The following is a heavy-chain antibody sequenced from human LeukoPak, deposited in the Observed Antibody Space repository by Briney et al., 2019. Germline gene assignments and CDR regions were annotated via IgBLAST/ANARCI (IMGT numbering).Heavy chain of an antibody. CDR1: GFTFSSYG. CDR3: ARDLGPAATEFDY. V-gene: IGHV3-23*01. CDR2: ISGSGGST. J-gene: IGHJ4*02. Sequence: GGTLRLSCAASGFTFSSYGMSWVRQAPGKGLEWVAAISGSGGSTYYADSVKGRFTISRDNSKNTLYLQLTSLRAEDTAVYYCARDLGPAATEFDYWGQGTLVTVSS. D-gene: IGHD2-2*01.